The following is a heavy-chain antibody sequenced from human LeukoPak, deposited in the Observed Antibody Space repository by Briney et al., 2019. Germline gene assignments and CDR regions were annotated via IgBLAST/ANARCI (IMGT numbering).Heavy chain of an antibody. D-gene: IGHD3-22*01. V-gene: IGHV4-34*01. Sequence: SETLSLTCAVDGGSFSGYYWTWIRQPPGKGLGWIGEINHSGSTKYNPSLKSRVTISVDTSKNQFSLKLSSVTAADTAVYYCARNGYDSSSYVPGYGFDIWGQGIMVTVSS. J-gene: IGHJ3*02. CDR3: ARNGYDSSSYVPGYGFDI. CDR1: GGSFSGYY. CDR2: INHSGST.